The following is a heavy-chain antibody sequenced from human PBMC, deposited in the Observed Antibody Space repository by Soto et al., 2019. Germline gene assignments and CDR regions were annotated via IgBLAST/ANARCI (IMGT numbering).Heavy chain of an antibody. Sequence: QVQLVQSGAEVKKPGSSVKVSCKASGGTFSSYAISWVRQAPGQGLEWMGGIIPIFGTANYAQKFQGRVTITADESTSTAYMELSSLRXEDTAVYYCAGAYCGGDCFSGFDPWGQGTXVXXSS. CDR2: IIPIFGTA. CDR1: GGTFSSYA. V-gene: IGHV1-69*01. D-gene: IGHD2-21*02. CDR3: AGAYCGGDCFSGFDP. J-gene: IGHJ5*02.